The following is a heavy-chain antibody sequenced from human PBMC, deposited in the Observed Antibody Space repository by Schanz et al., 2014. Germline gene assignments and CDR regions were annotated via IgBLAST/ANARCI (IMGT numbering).Heavy chain of an antibody. CDR2: IYHSGNT. J-gene: IGHJ5*02. D-gene: IGHD5-12*01. CDR1: GASISSSNW. CDR3: ARGGSVATIAPYTWFDP. Sequence: QVQLQESGPGLVKPSGTLSLTCAVSGASISSSNWWSWVRQPPGKGLEWIGEIYHSGNTNYNASLKSRVTISVDKSKNQSSLKVRSVTAADTAVYYCARGGSVATIAPYTWFDPWGQGTLVTVSS. V-gene: IGHV4-4*02.